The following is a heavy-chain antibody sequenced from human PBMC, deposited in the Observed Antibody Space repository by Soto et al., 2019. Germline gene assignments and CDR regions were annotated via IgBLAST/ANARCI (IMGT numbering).Heavy chain of an antibody. Sequence: SETLSLTCSVSGGSISGYYWSWIRQTPEKGLEWIGYIYYSGSTNYNPSLKSRVTMLIDMSKNQFSLKLTSVSSADTAVYYCAAAPRYWGQGILVTVS. D-gene: IGHD2-15*01. CDR3: AAAPRY. J-gene: IGHJ4*02. V-gene: IGHV4-59*01. CDR2: IYYSGST. CDR1: GGSISGYY.